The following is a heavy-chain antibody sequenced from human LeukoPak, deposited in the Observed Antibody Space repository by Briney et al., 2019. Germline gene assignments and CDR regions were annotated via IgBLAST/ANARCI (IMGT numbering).Heavy chain of an antibody. Sequence: SETLSLTCTVSGGSISSYYWSWIRQPPGKGLEWIGYIYYSGSTNYNPSLKSRVTISVDTSKNQFSLKLSSVTAADTAVYYCARHYGDYVRFFDLWGRGTLVTVSS. V-gene: IGHV4-59*08. CDR2: IYYSGST. CDR3: ARHYGDYVRFFDL. J-gene: IGHJ2*01. CDR1: GGSISSYY. D-gene: IGHD4-17*01.